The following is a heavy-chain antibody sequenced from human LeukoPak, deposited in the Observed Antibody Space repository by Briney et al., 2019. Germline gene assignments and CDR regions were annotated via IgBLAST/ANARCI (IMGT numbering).Heavy chain of an antibody. D-gene: IGHD2-21*02. Sequence: GGSLRLSCAASGFTFSSYSMNWVRQARGKGLEWVSPISSSSSYIYYADSVKGRFTISRDNAKNSLYLQMNSLRAEDTAVYYCAREEVTAIPAYWGQGTLVTVSS. J-gene: IGHJ4*02. CDR3: AREEVTAIPAY. V-gene: IGHV3-21*01. CDR1: GFTFSSYS. CDR2: ISSSSSYI.